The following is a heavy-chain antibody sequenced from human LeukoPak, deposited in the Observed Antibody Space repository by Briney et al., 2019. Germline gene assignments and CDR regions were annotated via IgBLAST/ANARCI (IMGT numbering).Heavy chain of an antibody. Sequence: SETLSLTCTVSGGSISSYYWSWIRQHPGEGLEWIGYIYYSGSTYYNPSLKSRVTISVDTSKNQFSLKLSSVTAADTAVYYCARTYYDSSGYYYLFDYWGQGTLVTVSS. CDR2: IYYSGST. J-gene: IGHJ4*02. CDR1: GGSISSYY. D-gene: IGHD3-22*01. CDR3: ARTYYDSSGYYYLFDY. V-gene: IGHV4-59*06.